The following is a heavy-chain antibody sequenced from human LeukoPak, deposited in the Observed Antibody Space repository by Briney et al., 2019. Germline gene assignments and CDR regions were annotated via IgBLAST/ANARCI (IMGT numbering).Heavy chain of an antibody. Sequence: SETLSLTCAVYGGSFSGYYWSWIRQPPGKGLEWIGEINHSGSTNYNPSLKSRVTISVDTSNNQFSLKLGSVTAADTAVYYCARSRYSYGQRYYYYYMDVWGKGTTVTVSS. CDR1: GGSFSGYY. CDR3: ARSRYSYGQRYYYYYMDV. D-gene: IGHD5-18*01. J-gene: IGHJ6*03. V-gene: IGHV4-34*01. CDR2: INHSGST.